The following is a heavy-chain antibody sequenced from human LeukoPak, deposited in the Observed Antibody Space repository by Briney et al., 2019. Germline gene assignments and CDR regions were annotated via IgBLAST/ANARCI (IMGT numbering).Heavy chain of an antibody. D-gene: IGHD3-3*01. CDR2: IYSGGST. CDR1: GFTFSSYA. Sequence: GSLRLSCAASGFTFSSYAMSWVRQAPGKGLEWVSVIYSGGSTYYADSVKGRFTISRDNSKNTLYLQMNSLRAEDTAVYYCARVNVLRFLEWGPEGFDPWGQGTLVTVSS. V-gene: IGHV3-66*01. J-gene: IGHJ5*02. CDR3: ARVNVLRFLEWGPEGFDP.